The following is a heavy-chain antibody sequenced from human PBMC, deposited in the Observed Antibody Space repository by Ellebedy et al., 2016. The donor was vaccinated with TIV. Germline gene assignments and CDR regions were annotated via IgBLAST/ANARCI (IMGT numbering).Heavy chain of an antibody. V-gene: IGHV3-11*06. CDR1: GFTFSDYY. Sequence: GGSLRLSXAASGFTFSDYYMSWIRQAPGKGLEWVSYISYSSTYTNYADSVKGRFTISRDNAKNSLFLQMNSLRAEDTAVYYCATDSGYGAFDIWGQGTMVTVSS. CDR2: ISYSSTYT. D-gene: IGHD5-12*01. CDR3: ATDSGYGAFDI. J-gene: IGHJ3*02.